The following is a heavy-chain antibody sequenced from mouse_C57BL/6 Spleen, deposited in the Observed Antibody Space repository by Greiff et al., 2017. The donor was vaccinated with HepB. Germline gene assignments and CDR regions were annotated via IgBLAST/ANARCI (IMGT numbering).Heavy chain of an antibody. CDR1: GYTFTSYW. J-gene: IGHJ4*01. Sequence: QVQLKQPGAELVKPGASVKVSCKASGYTFTSYWMHWVKQRPGQGLEWIGRIHPSDSDTNYNQKFKGKATLTVDKSSSTAYMQLSSLTSEDSAVYYCAIKGYYGSSYEGMDYWGQGTSVTVSS. CDR2: IHPSDSDT. V-gene: IGHV1-74*01. CDR3: AIKGYYGSSYEGMDY. D-gene: IGHD1-1*01.